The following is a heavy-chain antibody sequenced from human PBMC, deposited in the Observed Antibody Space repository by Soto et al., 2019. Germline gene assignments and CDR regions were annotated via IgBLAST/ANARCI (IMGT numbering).Heavy chain of an antibody. D-gene: IGHD3-22*01. CDR2: IPSSSTTS. CDR1: GFTFSAYA. CDR3: AKDGTIYDSSGPTP. V-gene: IGHV3-23*01. Sequence: PGGSLRLSCAASGFTFSAYAMTWVRQAPGKGLEWVSTIPSSSTTSYYADSVKGRFTISRDNSKKTLFLQMNSLRAEDTALYYCAKDGTIYDSSGPTPWGQGTLVTVSS. J-gene: IGHJ5*02.